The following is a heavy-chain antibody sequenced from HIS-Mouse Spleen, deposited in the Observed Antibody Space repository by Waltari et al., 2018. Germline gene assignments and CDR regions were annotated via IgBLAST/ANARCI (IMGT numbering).Heavy chain of an antibody. CDR1: GYTFNSYD. Sequence: QVQLVQSGAEVKKPGSSVKVSCKASGYTFNSYDINWVRQATGQGLEWMGWMNPNSGNTGYAQKFQGRVPMTRNTSTSTAYMELSSLRSEDTAVYYCAARFGESHFDYWGQGTLVTVSS. CDR3: AARFGESHFDY. V-gene: IGHV1-8*01. CDR2: MNPNSGNT. J-gene: IGHJ4*02. D-gene: IGHD3-10*01.